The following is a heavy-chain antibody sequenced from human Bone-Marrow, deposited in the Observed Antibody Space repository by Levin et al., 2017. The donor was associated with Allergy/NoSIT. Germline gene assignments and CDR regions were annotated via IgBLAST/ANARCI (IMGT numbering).Heavy chain of an antibody. V-gene: IGHV4-34*01. CDR1: GGSFSGYY. Sequence: SETLSLTCAVYGGSFSGYYWSWIRQPPGKGLEWIGEINHSGSTNYNPSLKSRVTISVDTSKNQFSLKLSSVTAADTAVYYCARDRYSSGWSTFQHWGQGTLVTVSS. D-gene: IGHD6-19*01. J-gene: IGHJ1*01. CDR3: ARDRYSSGWSTFQH. CDR2: INHSGST.